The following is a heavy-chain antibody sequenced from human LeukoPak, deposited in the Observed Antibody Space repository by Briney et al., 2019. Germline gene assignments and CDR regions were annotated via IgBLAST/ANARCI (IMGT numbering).Heavy chain of an antibody. V-gene: IGHV3-23*01. D-gene: IGHD1-26*01. CDR2: ISGSGGST. J-gene: IGHJ4*02. Sequence: EGSLRHSCAASGFTFSNYAMSWVRQAPGKGLEWVSAISGSGGSTYYADSVKGRFTISRDNSKNTLYLQMNSLRAEDTAVYYCAKNSGSYDLHYWGQGTLVTVSS. CDR1: GFTFSNYA. CDR3: AKNSGSYDLHY.